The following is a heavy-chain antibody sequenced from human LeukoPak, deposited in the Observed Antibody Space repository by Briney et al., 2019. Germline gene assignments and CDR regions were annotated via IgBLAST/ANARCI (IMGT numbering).Heavy chain of an antibody. CDR3: GKDMRKKSDYPSFDS. CDR1: GFTFDDYA. Sequence: SGRSLKLSCAASGFTFDDYAMHWVRQIPGKGLEWVSGINWNSDKIAYADSVKGRFTISRDNAKNSLYLQMNGLRSEDTALYYRGKDMRKKSDYPSFDSWGQGTQVTVSS. J-gene: IGHJ4*02. CDR2: INWNSDKI. V-gene: IGHV3-9*01. D-gene: IGHD3-16*01.